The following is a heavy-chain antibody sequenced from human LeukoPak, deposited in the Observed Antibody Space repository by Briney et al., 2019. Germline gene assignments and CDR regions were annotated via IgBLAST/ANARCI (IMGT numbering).Heavy chain of an antibody. D-gene: IGHD3-22*01. J-gene: IGHJ6*03. CDR1: GFTFSSYA. CDR3: ARDRGLTYYYDSSGYRPMDV. V-gene: IGHV3-30*04. CDR2: ISNDGSNK. Sequence: GGSLRLSCAASGFTFSSYAMHWVRQAPGKGLEWVAVISNDGSNKYYADSVKGRFTISRDNAANSLYLQMNSLRAEDTAVYHCARDRGLTYYYDSSGYRPMDVWGKGTTVTVSS.